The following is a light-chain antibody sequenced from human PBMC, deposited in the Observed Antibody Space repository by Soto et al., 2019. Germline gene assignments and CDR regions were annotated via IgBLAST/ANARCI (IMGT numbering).Light chain of an antibody. CDR1: SSDVGGYNY. Sequence: SVLTQPASDSGSPGQSITISCTGTSSDVGGYNYVSWYQQYPGKAPKLMIYDVSNRPSGVSNRFSGSKSGNTASLTISGLQAEDEADYYCSSYTSSSTYVFGTGTKVTVL. V-gene: IGLV2-14*01. CDR2: DVS. J-gene: IGLJ1*01. CDR3: SSYTSSSTYV.